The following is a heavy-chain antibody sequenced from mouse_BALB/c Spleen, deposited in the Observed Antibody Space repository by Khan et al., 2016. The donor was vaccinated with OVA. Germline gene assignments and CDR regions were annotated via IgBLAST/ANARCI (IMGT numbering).Heavy chain of an antibody. D-gene: IGHD4-1*01. CDR1: GYIFTNYV. Sequence: VQLQQSGPELGKPGASVKMSCKPSGYIFTNYVLHWVKQKPGQGLEWIGYINPYNGGTKYNEKFRGKATLASDKSSITAYLALSSLTSEDSAVYYCARGNWQSYYFDYWGLGTTLTLSS. J-gene: IGHJ2*01. CDR3: ARGNWQSYYFDY. V-gene: IGHV1S136*01. CDR2: INPYNGGT.